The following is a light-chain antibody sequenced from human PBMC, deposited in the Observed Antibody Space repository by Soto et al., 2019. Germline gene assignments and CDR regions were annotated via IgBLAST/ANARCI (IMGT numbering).Light chain of an antibody. V-gene: IGKV1-5*01. CDR2: DAS. CDR3: QQYNSYPLT. CDR1: QTISNW. Sequence: DIQMTQSRSTLSASVGDRVTITCRASQTISNWLAWYQQKPGKAPVLLIYDASSLQSGVPSRFRGSGSGTEFTLTISSLQPDDFATYYCQQYNSYPLTFGGGTKVEIK. J-gene: IGKJ4*01.